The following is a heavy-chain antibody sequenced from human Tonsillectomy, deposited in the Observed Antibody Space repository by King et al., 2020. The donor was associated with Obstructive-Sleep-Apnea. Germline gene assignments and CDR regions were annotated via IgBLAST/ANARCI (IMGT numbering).Heavy chain of an antibody. CDR1: GFSFSDYY. Sequence: VQLVESGGGLVKPGGSLRLSCVASGFSFSDYYMGWIRQGPGKGLEWISYISGSNTYTDYAGSVKGRFTISRDNAKNSLFLQMRNLRAEDTAVYYCARDRGVRASGYDLWGPGTLVTVSS. D-gene: IGHD3-10*01. CDR3: ARDRGVRASGYDL. V-gene: IGHV3-11*06. J-gene: IGHJ5*02. CDR2: ISGSNTYT.